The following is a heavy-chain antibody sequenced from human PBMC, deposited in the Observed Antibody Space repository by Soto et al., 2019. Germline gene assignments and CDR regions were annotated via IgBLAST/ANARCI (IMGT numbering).Heavy chain of an antibody. CDR1: GYSFTSYW. CDR3: ARHRVGYCSGGSCGDAFDI. Sequence: GESLKISCKGSGYSFTSYWIGWVRQMPGKGLEWMGIIYPGDSDTRYSPSFQGQVTISADKSISTAYLQWSSRKASDTAMYYCARHRVGYCSGGSCGDAFDIWGQGTMVTVSS. D-gene: IGHD2-15*01. J-gene: IGHJ3*02. V-gene: IGHV5-51*01. CDR2: IYPGDSDT.